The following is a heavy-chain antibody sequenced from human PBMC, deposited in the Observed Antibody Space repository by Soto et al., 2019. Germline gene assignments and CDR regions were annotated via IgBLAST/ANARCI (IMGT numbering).Heavy chain of an antibody. D-gene: IGHD3-10*01. CDR1: GGSISSYY. Sequence: SRHLSLTCTVSGGSISSYYWSWIRQPPGKGLEWIGYIYYSGSTNYNPSLKSRVTISVDTSKNQFSLKLSSVTAADTAVYYCARRQRYLMVQETWFDRWGKGTRVTVSS. CDR3: ARRQRYLMVQETWFDR. V-gene: IGHV4-59*01. J-gene: IGHJ5*02. CDR2: IYYSGST.